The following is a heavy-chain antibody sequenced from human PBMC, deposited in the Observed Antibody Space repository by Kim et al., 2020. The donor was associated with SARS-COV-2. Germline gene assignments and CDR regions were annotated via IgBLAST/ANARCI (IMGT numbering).Heavy chain of an antibody. V-gene: IGHV1-8*02. CDR3: STRPRAWAFFY. CDR2: MNPNNGRT. Sequence: ASVMVSCKASGYIFTNYDINWVRQATGQGLEWMGWMNPNNGRTGYAQKFQGRVTMTRNTSISTAYMELSSLTSEDTAVYYCSTRPRAWAFFYWGQGTLVT. J-gene: IGHJ4*02. D-gene: IGHD3-3*02. CDR1: GYIFTNYD.